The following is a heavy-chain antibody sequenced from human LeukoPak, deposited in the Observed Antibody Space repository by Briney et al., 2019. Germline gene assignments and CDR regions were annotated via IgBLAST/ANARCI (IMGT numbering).Heavy chain of an antibody. J-gene: IGHJ4*02. CDR2: INDSGTT. D-gene: IGHD3-10*01. CDR1: SEFFSGYY. CDR3: ARLPLGAFGEVLNFDS. Sequence: SETLSLTCGVSSEFFSGYYWGWIRQPPGRGLEWIGGINDSGTTKYNPTLKNRVTISIDTPKKQFSLNVKSVTAADTAVYYCARLPLGAFGEVLNFDSWGQGTPVTVSS. V-gene: IGHV4-34*01.